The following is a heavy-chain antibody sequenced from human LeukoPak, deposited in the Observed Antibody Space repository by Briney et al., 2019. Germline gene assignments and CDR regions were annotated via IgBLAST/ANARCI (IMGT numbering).Heavy chain of an antibody. D-gene: IGHD3-10*02. Sequence: GASVKVSCEASGYTFTSYGISWVRQAPGQGLEWMGFTSADNGHTNYVQKFQGRVTMTTDTSTNTAYMELRSLRFDDTAMYYCARDYFSDYVFDFWGQGTLITVSS. CDR2: TSADNGHT. CDR1: GYTFTSYG. J-gene: IGHJ4*02. CDR3: ARDYFSDYVFDF. V-gene: IGHV1-18*01.